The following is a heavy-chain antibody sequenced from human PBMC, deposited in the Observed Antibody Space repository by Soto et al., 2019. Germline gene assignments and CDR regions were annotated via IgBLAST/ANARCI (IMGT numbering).Heavy chain of an antibody. CDR2: IYYSGST. CDR3: ARAIAVATHGFDP. D-gene: IGHD1-26*01. CDR1: GGSISSYY. J-gene: IGHJ5*02. Sequence: PSESLSLTCTASGGSISSYYWSWIRQPPGKGLEWIGYIYYSGSTNYNPSLKSRVTISVDTSKNQFSLKLSSVTAADTAVYYCARAIAVATHGFDPWGQGTLVTVSS. V-gene: IGHV4-59*01.